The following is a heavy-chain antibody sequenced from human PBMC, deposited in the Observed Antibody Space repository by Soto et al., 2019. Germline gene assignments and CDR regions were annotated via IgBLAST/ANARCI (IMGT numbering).Heavy chain of an antibody. Sequence: EVQLVESGGGLVQPGGSLRLSCVDSGFTFSSYWMSWVRQAPVQGLEWVGNIKQDGSEANYVDSVKGRFTISRDNAKNSMYLQTNSLIVEDTAVYYCARIAASGRGWDVWGQGTTVVVSS. CDR2: IKQDGSEA. CDR1: GFTFSSYW. J-gene: IGHJ6*02. V-gene: IGHV3-7*01. D-gene: IGHD2-15*01. CDR3: ARIAASGRGWDV.